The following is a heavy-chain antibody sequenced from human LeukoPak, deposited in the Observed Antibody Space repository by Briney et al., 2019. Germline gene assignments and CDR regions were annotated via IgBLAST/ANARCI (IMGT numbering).Heavy chain of an antibody. CDR1: GFSFSFYS. Sequence: GGSLRLSCAASGFSFSFYSMNWVRQAPGKGLEWVSYISSSSSTIYYADSVKGRFTISRDNAKNSLYLQMNSLRDEDTAVYYCARPWNYYYHYGMDVWGQGTTVTVSS. D-gene: IGHD1-1*01. J-gene: IGHJ6*02. CDR3: ARPWNYYYHYGMDV. V-gene: IGHV3-48*02. CDR2: ISSSSSTI.